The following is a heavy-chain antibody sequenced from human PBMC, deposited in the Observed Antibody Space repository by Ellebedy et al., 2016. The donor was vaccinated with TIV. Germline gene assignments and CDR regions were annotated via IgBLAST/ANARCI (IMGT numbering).Heavy chain of an antibody. D-gene: IGHD5-18*01. J-gene: IGHJ4*02. CDR3: ARVQLWPPSYFDY. CDR1: GGTFSSYA. Sequence: SVKVSXXASGGTFSSYAISWVRQAPGQGLEWMGGIIPLFGTTNYAQKFQGRVTITADESTSAAYMELSSLRSEDTAVYYCARVQLWPPSYFDYWGQGTLVTVSS. V-gene: IGHV1-69*13. CDR2: IIPLFGTT.